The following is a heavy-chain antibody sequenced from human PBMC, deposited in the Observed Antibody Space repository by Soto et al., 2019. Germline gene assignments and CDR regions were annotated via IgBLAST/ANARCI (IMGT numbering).Heavy chain of an antibody. CDR2: IYYSGST. V-gene: IGHV4-59*01. CDR1: SVSISIYF. Sequence: SVTLSLTCTVSSVSISIYFWSFIGQPSGKGLEWIGYIYYSGSTNYNPSLKGRVTISVDTSKNQFSLKLSSVTAADTAVYYCARARLSRSWWFDPWGQGTLVTVS. D-gene: IGHD3-10*01. J-gene: IGHJ5*02. CDR3: ARARLSRSWWFDP.